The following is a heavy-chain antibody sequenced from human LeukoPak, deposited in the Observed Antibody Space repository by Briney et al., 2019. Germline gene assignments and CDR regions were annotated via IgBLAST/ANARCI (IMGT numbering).Heavy chain of an antibody. CDR1: GYTFSVYY. V-gene: IGHV1-2*02. D-gene: IGHD2-21*01. CDR2: INPNSGGT. J-gene: IGHJ4*02. Sequence: GASVKVSCKASGYTFSVYYIHWVRQAPGQGLEWMGWINPNSGGTKSAQRFQGRVTMTRDTSISTAYMELSRLTSDDTAVYYCAREPIGDHDAFEIWGQGTLVTVSS. CDR3: AREPIGDHDAFEI.